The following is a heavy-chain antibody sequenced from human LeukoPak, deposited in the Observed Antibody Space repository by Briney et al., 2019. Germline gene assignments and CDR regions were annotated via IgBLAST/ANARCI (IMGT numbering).Heavy chain of an antibody. D-gene: IGHD3-10*01. Sequence: PSETLSLTCTVSGGSISSSSYYWGWIRQPPGKGLEWIGSISYSGSTYYNPSLRSRVTISVDTSKNQFSLKLSSVTAADTAVYYCARLQNYYGSGSYYTSRPYFDYWGQGTLVTVSS. J-gene: IGHJ4*02. CDR2: ISYSGST. V-gene: IGHV4-39*01. CDR1: GGSISSSSYY. CDR3: ARLQNYYGSGSYYTSRPYFDY.